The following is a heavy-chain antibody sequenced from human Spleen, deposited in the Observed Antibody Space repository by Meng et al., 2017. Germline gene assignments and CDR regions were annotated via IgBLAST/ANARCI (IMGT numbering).Heavy chain of an antibody. J-gene: IGHJ2*01. CDR2: INPNSGGT. CDR1: GYTFTGFY. CDR3: ARVSGINLRYFDL. Sequence: VQPVESGAGVKKPGASVTVSCKASGYTFTGFYMHWVRQAPGQGLEWMGRINPNSGGTNYAQKFQGRVTMTRDTSISKAYMELSRLRSDDTDVYYCARVSGINLRYFDLWGRGTMVTVSS. D-gene: IGHD3-10*01. V-gene: IGHV1-2*05.